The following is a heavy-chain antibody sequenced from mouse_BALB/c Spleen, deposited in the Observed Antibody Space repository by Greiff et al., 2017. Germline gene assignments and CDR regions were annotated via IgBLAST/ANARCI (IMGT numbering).Heavy chain of an antibody. CDR1: GYTFSSYW. V-gene: IGHV1-9*01. Sequence: QVQLKESGAELMKPGASVKISCKATGYTFSSYWIEWVKQRPGHGLEWIGEILPGSGSTNYNEKFKGKATFTADTSSNTAYMQLSSLTSEDSAVYYCARVYRYDDYYAMDYWGQGTSVTVSS. CDR3: ARVYRYDDYYAMDY. D-gene: IGHD2-14*01. CDR2: ILPGSGST. J-gene: IGHJ4*01.